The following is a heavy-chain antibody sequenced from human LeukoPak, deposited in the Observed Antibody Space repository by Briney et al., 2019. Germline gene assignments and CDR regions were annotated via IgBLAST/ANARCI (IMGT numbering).Heavy chain of an antibody. J-gene: IGHJ4*02. V-gene: IGHV3-66*01. D-gene: IGHD3-9*01. CDR2: IYAAGGT. CDR3: GSSNLLTGYYFLNF. CDR1: GFTVSDNY. Sequence: GGSLRLSCAASGFTVSDNYVTWVRQAPGKGLEWVSLIYAAGGTCFADSVRGRFTISRDNSKNTVYLQMNNLGVDDTAVYYCGSSNLLTGYYFLNFWGQGTLVTVSS.